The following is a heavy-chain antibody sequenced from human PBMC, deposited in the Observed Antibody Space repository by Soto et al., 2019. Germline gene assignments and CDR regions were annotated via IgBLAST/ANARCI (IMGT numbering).Heavy chain of an antibody. J-gene: IGHJ3*02. CDR3: ARERGQRNRNAFNI. Sequence: QLQLQESGPGLVKPSETLSLICNVSGGSISSTNYYWAWLRQPPWKGLEWIASIHSSEDTYYNPYLTRRRTKPVATCQNHISLNLNSVTAADMAVYDCARERGQRNRNAFNIWGRGAMVTVSS. CDR2: IHSSEDT. D-gene: IGHD3-10*01. V-gene: IGHV4-39*02. CDR1: GGSISSTNYY.